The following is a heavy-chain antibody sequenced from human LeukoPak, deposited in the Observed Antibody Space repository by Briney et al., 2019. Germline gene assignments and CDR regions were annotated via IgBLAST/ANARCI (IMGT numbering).Heavy chain of an antibody. CDR1: GGSISSGSYY. V-gene: IGHV4-61*02. CDR3: AREAASVVVTARLFDY. Sequence: SETLSLTCTVSGGSISSGSYYWSWIRQPAGKGLEWIGRIYTSGSTNYNPSLKSRVTISVDTSKNQFSLKLSSVTAADTAVYYCAREAASVVVTARLFDYWGQGTLVTVSS. J-gene: IGHJ4*02. CDR2: IYTSGST. D-gene: IGHD2-21*02.